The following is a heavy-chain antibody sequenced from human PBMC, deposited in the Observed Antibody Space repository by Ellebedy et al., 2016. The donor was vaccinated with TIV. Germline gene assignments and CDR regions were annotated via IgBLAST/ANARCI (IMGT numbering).Heavy chain of an antibody. CDR3: ARVGKDTAMVTASYYFDY. CDR2: IYYSGST. CDR1: GGSISSSSYY. J-gene: IGHJ4*02. Sequence: SETLSLTCTVSGGSISSSSYYWGWIRQPPGKGLEWIGSIYYSGSTYYNPSLKSRVTISVDTSKNQFSLKLSSVTAADTAVYYCARVGKDTAMVTASYYFDYWGQGTLVTVS. D-gene: IGHD5-18*01. V-gene: IGHV4-39*07.